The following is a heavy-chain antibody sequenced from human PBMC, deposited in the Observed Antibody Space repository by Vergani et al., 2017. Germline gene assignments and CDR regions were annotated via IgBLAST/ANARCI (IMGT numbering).Heavy chain of an antibody. V-gene: IGHV1-69*01. CDR3: ARDLRMDGYCXSTSCYGPYNWFDP. CDR1: GGTFSSYA. J-gene: IGHJ5*02. CDR2: IIPIFGTA. Sequence: QVQLVQSGAEVKKPGSSVEVSCKASGGTFSSYAISWVRQAPGQGLEWMGGIIPIFGTANYAQKFQGRVTITADESTSTAYMELSSLRSEDTAVYYCARDLRMDGYCXSTSCYGPYNWFDPWGQGTLVTVSS. D-gene: IGHD2-2*03.